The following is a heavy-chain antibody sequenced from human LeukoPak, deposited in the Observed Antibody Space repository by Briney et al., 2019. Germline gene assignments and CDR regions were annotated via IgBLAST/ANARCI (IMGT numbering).Heavy chain of an antibody. Sequence: GGSLRLSCAASGFTFSSYGMPWVRQAPGKGLEWVAIIWYDGSNKYYADSVKGRFTISRDNSKNTLYLQMNSLRAEDTAVYYCARGGYGDNPNWFDPWGQGTLVTVSS. D-gene: IGHD4-17*01. CDR2: IWYDGSNK. CDR3: ARGGYGDNPNWFDP. CDR1: GFTFSSYG. J-gene: IGHJ5*02. V-gene: IGHV3-33*01.